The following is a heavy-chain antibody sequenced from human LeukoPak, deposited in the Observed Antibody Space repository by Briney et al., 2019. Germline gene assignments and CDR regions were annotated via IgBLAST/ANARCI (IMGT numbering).Heavy chain of an antibody. V-gene: IGHV1-8*03. D-gene: IGHD3-22*01. CDR3: ARGGTHYYDSNSDY. Sequence: GASVKVSCKASGYTFTGYYMHWVRQATGQGLEWMGWMNPNSGNTGYAQKFQGRVTITRDTSISTAYMELSSLRSEDTAVYYCARGGTHYYDSNSDYWGQGTLVTVSS. CDR2: MNPNSGNT. J-gene: IGHJ4*02. CDR1: GYTFTGYY.